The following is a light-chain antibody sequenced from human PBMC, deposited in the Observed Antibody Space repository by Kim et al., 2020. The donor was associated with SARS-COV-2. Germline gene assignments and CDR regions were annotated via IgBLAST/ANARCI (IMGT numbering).Light chain of an antibody. CDR1: SGTSTN. Sequence: SGGRGATPYCRSISGTSTNLAWYQQKPGQAPRLLIYGASIRAGGIPDRFSGSGSGTDFTLTISSLQSEDFAVYYCQEYNSGPTISFGEGTKVDIK. V-gene: IGKV3D-15*01. CDR3: QEYNSGPTIS. J-gene: IGKJ4*01. CDR2: GAS.